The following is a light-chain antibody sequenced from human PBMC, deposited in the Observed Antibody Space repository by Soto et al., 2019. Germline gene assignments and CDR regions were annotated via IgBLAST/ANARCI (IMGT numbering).Light chain of an antibody. J-gene: IGKJ1*01. V-gene: IGKV3-20*01. CDR2: GAS. CDR3: QQYGSSPIT. Sequence: EIVLTQSPGTLSLSPGERATLSCRASQSVSSSSFAWYQQKPGQAPSLLINGASSRATGVPDRFSGSGSGTDFTLTITRLEPEDFAVYYCQQYGSSPITFGQGTKVEIK. CDR1: QSVSSSS.